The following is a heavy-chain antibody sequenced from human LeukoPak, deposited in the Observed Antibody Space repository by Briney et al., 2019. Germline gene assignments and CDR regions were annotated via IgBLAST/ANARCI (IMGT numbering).Heavy chain of an antibody. CDR3: AVLAVIEAADY. D-gene: IGHD6-13*01. CDR2: ISAYNGNT. J-gene: IGHJ4*02. CDR1: GYTFTSYG. Sequence: AASVKVSCKASGYTFTSYGISWVRQAPGQGLEWMGWISAYNGNTNYAQKLQGRVTMTTDTSTSTAYMELRSPRSDDTAVYYCAVLAVIEAADYWGQGTLVTVSS. V-gene: IGHV1-18*01.